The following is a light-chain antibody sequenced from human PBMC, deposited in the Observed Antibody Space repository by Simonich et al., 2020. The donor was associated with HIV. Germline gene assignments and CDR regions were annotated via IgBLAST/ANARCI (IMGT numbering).Light chain of an antibody. CDR1: QRVSSY. CDR3: QQYGSSPL. CDR2: DAS. J-gene: IGKJ2*01. V-gene: IGKV3-20*01. Sequence: EIVLTQSPGTLSLSPGERATLACRAGQRVSSYLAWYQQKPGQAPRLLIYDASSRATGIPDRFSGSGSGTDFTLTISRLEPEDFAVYYCQQYGSSPLFGQGTKLEIK.